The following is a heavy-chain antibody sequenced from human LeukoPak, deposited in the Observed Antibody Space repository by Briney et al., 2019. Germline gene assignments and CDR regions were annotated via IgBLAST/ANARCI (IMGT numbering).Heavy chain of an antibody. J-gene: IGHJ6*02. CDR2: ISGDGGRT. Sequence: PGGSLRLSCAASGFTFDDYATHWVRQAPGKGLEWVCLISGDGGRTYHADSVKGRFTISRDNSRNSLYLQMNSLRTEDTAFYYCAKDTTKAIFGVVTIPRGAMGVWGQGTTVTVSS. V-gene: IGHV3-43*02. D-gene: IGHD3-3*01. CDR3: AKDTTKAIFGVVTIPRGAMGV. CDR1: GFTFDDYA.